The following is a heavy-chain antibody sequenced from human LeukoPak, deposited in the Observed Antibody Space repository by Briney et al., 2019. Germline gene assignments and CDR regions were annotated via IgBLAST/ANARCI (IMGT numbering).Heavy chain of an antibody. CDR1: GGSISSYY. J-gene: IGHJ4*02. Sequence: PSETLSLTCTVSGGSISSYYWSWIRQPPGKGLEWVGYISYSGSTNYNPSINSRVTISVDTSKNHFSLKLNSVTAADTAVYYCARAPAQMCESFNFDYWGQGTLVTVSS. CDR2: ISYSGST. CDR3: ARAPAQMCESFNFDY. V-gene: IGHV4-59*01. D-gene: IGHD1-26*01.